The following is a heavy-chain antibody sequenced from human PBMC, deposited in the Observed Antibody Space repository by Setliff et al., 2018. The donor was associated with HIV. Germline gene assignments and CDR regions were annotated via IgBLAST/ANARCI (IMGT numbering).Heavy chain of an antibody. Sequence: SETLSLTCSVSGGSISGYYWTWIRQPPGKGLEWIGYIYSSGSTNYNPSLKSRVTISVDTSRNQFSLKLSSLTAADTAVYYCARHYNVNYYVRKDFDYWGQGILVTVSS. D-gene: IGHD1-26*01. CDR2: IYSSGST. V-gene: IGHV4-4*09. CDR3: ARHYNVNYYVRKDFDY. CDR1: GGSISGYY. J-gene: IGHJ4*02.